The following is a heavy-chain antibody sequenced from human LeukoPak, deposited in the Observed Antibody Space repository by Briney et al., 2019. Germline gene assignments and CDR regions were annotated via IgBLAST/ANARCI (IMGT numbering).Heavy chain of an antibody. J-gene: IGHJ5*02. CDR1: GFTFSSYS. D-gene: IGHD4-17*01. CDR2: ISSSSYI. CDR3: ARRFGDYGNWFDP. V-gene: IGHV3-21*01. Sequence: GGSLRLSCAASGFTFSSYSMNWVRQAPGKGLEWVSSISSSSYIYYADSVKGRFTISRDNAKNSLYLQMNSLRAEDTAVYYCARRFGDYGNWFDPWGQGTLVTVSS.